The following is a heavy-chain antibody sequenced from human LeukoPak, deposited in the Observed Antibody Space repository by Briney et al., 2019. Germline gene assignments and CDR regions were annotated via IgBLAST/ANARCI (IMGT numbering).Heavy chain of an antibody. V-gene: IGHV1-69*05. Sequence: SVKVSCKASGGTFSSYAISWVRQAPGQGLEWMGRIIPIFGTANYAQKFQGRVTITTDESTSTAYMELSSLRSEDTAVYYCARDLAYYYDSSGYYSAYYFDYWGQGTLVTVSS. D-gene: IGHD3-22*01. CDR2: IIPIFGTA. CDR3: ARDLAYYYDSSGYYSAYYFDY. CDR1: GGTFSSYA. J-gene: IGHJ4*02.